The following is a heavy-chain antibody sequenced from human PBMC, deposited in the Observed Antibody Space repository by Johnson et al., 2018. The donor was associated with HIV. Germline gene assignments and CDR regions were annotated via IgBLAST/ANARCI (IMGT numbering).Heavy chain of an antibody. Sequence: VQLVESGGGLVPPGGSLRLSCAGSGFTFSSFAMHWVRQAPGKGLENVSSISTNGGSTHYANSVKGRFTISRDNSKNTLYLQRNSRRVEDTAVYYCARDPITPYERGPDAFDVWGQGTVVTVSS. CDR2: ISTNGGST. V-gene: IGHV3-64*01. CDR1: GFTFSSFA. CDR3: ARDPITPYERGPDAFDV. J-gene: IGHJ3*01. D-gene: IGHD2-21*01.